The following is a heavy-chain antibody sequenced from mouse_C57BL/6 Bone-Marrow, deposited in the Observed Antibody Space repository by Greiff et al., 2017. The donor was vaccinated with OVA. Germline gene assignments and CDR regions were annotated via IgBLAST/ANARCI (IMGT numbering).Heavy chain of an antibody. CDR3: AKRGPDAQATYAMDY. V-gene: IGHV2-5*01. Sequence: QVQLQQSGPGLVQPSQSLSITCTVSGFSLTSYGVHWVRQSPGKGLEWLGVIWRGGSTDDNAAFMSRLSITKDNSKSQVFFKMNSLQADDTAIYYCAKRGPDAQATYAMDYWGQGTSVTVAS. CDR2: IWRGGST. J-gene: IGHJ4*01. D-gene: IGHD3-2*02. CDR1: GFSLTSYG.